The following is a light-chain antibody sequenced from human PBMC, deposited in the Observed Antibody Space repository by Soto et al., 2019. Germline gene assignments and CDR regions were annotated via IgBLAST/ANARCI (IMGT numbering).Light chain of an antibody. CDR2: DVS. V-gene: IGLV2-14*01. CDR1: SSDVGGYNY. J-gene: IGLJ1*01. Sequence: QSVLTQPASVSGCPGQSITISCTGTSSDVGGYNYVSWYQQHPGKAPKLMIYDVSHRPSGVSNRFSGSKSGNTASLTISGLQAEDEADYYCSSYTSSSTPYVFGTGTKVTVL. CDR3: SSYTSSSTPYV.